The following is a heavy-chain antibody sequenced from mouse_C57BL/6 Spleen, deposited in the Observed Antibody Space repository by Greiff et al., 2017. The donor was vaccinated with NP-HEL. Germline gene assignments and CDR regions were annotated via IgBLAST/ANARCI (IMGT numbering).Heavy chain of an antibody. CDR2: ISYDGSN. J-gene: IGHJ1*03. Sequence: EVQLQQSGPGLVKPSQSLSLTCSVTGYSITSGYYWNWTRQFPGNNLEWMGYISYDGSNNYNPSLKNRISITRDTSKNQFFLKLNSVTTEDTATYYCAGTTVVARYFDVWGTGTTVTVSS. CDR3: AGTTVVARYFDV. V-gene: IGHV3-6*01. CDR1: GYSITSGYY. D-gene: IGHD1-1*01.